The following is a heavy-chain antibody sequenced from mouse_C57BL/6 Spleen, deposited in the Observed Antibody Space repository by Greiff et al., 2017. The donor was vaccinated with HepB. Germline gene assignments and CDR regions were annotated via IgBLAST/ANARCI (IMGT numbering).Heavy chain of an antibody. J-gene: IGHJ3*01. CDR1: GYTFTDYN. CDR2: INPNNGGT. Sequence: VQLQQSGPELVKPGASVKIPCKASGYTFTDYNMDWVKQSHGKSLEWIGDINPNNGGTIYNQKFKGKATLTVDKSSSTAYMELRSLTSEDTAVYYCARMGYGSSSWFAYWGQGTLVTVSA. CDR3: ARMGYGSSSWFAY. D-gene: IGHD1-1*01. V-gene: IGHV1-18*01.